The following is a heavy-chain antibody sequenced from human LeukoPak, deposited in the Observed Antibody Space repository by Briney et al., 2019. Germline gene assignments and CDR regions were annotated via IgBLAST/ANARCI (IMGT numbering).Heavy chain of an antibody. V-gene: IGHV3-64D*09. CDR1: GFTFSSYA. Sequence: GGSLRLSCSASGFTFSSYAIHWVRQAPGKGLEYVSGISSNGGSTYYADSVKGTFTISRDNSKNTLYLQMSSLGAEDTAVYYCAKRDRPCSGDCSAPYYFDYWGQGTLVTVSS. CDR2: ISSNGGST. D-gene: IGHD2-21*02. J-gene: IGHJ4*02. CDR3: AKRDRPCSGDCSAPYYFDY.